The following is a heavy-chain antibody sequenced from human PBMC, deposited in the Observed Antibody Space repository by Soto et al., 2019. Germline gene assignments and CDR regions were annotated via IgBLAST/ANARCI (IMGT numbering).Heavy chain of an antibody. CDR1: GYTFTGYY. J-gene: IGHJ6*02. V-gene: IGHV1-2*02. CDR2: INPNSGGT. Sequence: ASVKVSCKASGYTFTGYYMHWVRQAPGQGLEWMGWINPNSGGTNYAQKFQGRVTMTRDTSISTAYMELSRLRSDDTAVYYCAKIRRGYCRGGSRSPERRWGNYYYYGREGWGRGTTGT. D-gene: IGHD2-15*01. CDR3: AKIRRGYCRGGSRSPERRWGNYYYYGREG.